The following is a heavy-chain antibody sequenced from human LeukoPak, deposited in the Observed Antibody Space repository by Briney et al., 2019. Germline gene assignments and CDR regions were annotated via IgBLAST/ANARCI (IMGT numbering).Heavy chain of an antibody. V-gene: IGHV4-59*08. CDR2: IYYSGST. CDR1: GGSISSYY. D-gene: IGHD1-26*01. J-gene: IGHJ4*02. Sequence: PSETLSLTCTVSGGSISSYYWSWIRQPPGKGLEWIGYIYYSGSTNYNPSLKSRVTISVDTSKNQFSLKLSSVTAADTAVYYCARLGTDYWGQGTLVTVSS. CDR3: ARLGTDY.